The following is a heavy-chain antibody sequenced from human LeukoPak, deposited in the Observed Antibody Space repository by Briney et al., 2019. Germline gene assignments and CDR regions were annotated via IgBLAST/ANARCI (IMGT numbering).Heavy chain of an antibody. CDR3: ASLGFLEWFNPMDV. CDR1: GFTFSSYW. V-gene: IGHV3-7*01. J-gene: IGHJ6*03. CDR2: IKQDGSEK. D-gene: IGHD3-3*02. Sequence: GGSLRLSCAASGFTFSSYWMSWVRQAPGKGLEWVANIKQDGSEKYYVDSVKGRFTISRDNAKNSLYLQMNSLRAEDTAVYYCASLGFLEWFNPMDVWGKGTTVTVSS.